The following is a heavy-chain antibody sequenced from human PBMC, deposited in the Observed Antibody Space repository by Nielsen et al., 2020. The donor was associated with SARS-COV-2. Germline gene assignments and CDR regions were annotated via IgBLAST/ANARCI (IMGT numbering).Heavy chain of an antibody. CDR2: IYPGDSYT. CDR3: ARQQWLPGDYYGMDV. J-gene: IGHJ6*02. Sequence: KVSCKGSGYSFTSYWIGWVRQMPGKGLEWMGIIYPGDSYTNYSPSFQGHVTISADKSISTAYLQWSSLKASDTAMYYCARQQWLPGDYYGMDVWGQGTTVTVSS. V-gene: IGHV5-51*01. D-gene: IGHD6-19*01. CDR1: GYSFTSYW.